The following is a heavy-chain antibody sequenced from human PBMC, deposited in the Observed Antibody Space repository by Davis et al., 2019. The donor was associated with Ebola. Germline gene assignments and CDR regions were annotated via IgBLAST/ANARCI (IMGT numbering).Heavy chain of an antibody. Sequence: AASVKVSCKASGGTFSSYAISWVRQAPGQGFEWMGVIDPSGRTTAYAQRFQGRVTMTRYTSTSTVYMEMSSLRSDDTAVYYCARLGSSSPPYYLDYWGQGTLVTVSS. CDR3: ARLGSSSPPYYLDY. V-gene: IGHV1-46*01. J-gene: IGHJ4*02. CDR1: GGTFSSYA. D-gene: IGHD6-6*01. CDR2: IDPSGRTT.